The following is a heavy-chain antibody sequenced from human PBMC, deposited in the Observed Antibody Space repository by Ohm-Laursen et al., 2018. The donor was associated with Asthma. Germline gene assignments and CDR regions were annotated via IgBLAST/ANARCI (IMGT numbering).Heavy chain of an antibody. CDR1: GFTVSSNY. CDR2: ISSGSSYI. CDR3: ARDGAESSIAARNFDY. D-gene: IGHD6-6*01. V-gene: IGHV3-21*01. J-gene: IGHJ4*02. Sequence: SLRLSCAASGFTVSSNYMSWVRQAPGKGLEWVSSISSGSSYIYYTDSVKGRFTISRDNAKNSLYLQMNSLRAEDTAVYYCARDGAESSIAARNFDYWGRGTLVTVSS.